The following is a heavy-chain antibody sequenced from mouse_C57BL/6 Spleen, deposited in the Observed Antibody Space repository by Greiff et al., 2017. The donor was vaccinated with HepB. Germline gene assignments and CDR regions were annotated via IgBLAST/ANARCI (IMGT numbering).Heavy chain of an antibody. D-gene: IGHD1-1*01. Sequence: QVQLQQSGAELMKPGASVKLSCKATGYTFTGYWIEWVKQRPGHGLEWIGEILPGSGNTNYNEKFKGKATFTADTSSNTAYMQLSSLTTEDSAIYYCARRVLQDYFDYWGQGTTLTVSS. CDR3: ARRVLQDYFDY. V-gene: IGHV1-9*01. CDR1: GYTFTGYW. CDR2: ILPGSGNT. J-gene: IGHJ2*01.